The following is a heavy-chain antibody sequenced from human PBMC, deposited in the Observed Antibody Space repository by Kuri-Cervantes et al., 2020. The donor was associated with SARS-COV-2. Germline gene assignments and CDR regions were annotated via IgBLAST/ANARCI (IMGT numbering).Heavy chain of an antibody. Sequence: SETLSLTCAVYGGSFSGYYWSWIRQPPGKGLEWIGEINHSGSTNYNPSLKSRVTISVDTSKNQFSLKLSSVTAADTAVYYCARSYCGGDCYTPYYGMDVWGQGTTVTVSS. CDR2: INHSGST. CDR3: ARSYCGGDCYTPYYGMDV. D-gene: IGHD2-21*02. CDR1: GGSFSGYY. V-gene: IGHV4-34*01. J-gene: IGHJ6*02.